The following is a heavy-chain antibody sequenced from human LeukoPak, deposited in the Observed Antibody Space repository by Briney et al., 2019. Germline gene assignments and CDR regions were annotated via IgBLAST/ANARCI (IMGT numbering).Heavy chain of an antibody. V-gene: IGHV1-2*02. Sequence: ASVKVSCMASGYTFTGYYMHWVRQAPGQGPEWMGWINPNSGGTNDAQKFQGRVTMTSDTSLSTVYMELSRLRSDDTAVYYCATQATSGWHFSWGQGTLVTVSS. CDR3: ATQATSGWHFS. J-gene: IGHJ5*02. CDR1: GYTFTGYY. CDR2: INPNSGGT. D-gene: IGHD6-19*01.